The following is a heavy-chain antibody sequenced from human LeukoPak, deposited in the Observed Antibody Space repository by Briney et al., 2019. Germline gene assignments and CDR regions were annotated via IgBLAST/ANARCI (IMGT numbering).Heavy chain of an antibody. J-gene: IGHJ4*02. Sequence: ASVKVSCKASGYTFTGYYMHWVRQAPGQGLEWMGWINPNSGGTNYAQKFQGRVTMTRDTSISTAYMEPSRLRSDDTAVYYCAKTYYYGSGSSTPIDYWGQGTLVTVSS. D-gene: IGHD3-10*01. V-gene: IGHV1-2*02. CDR2: INPNSGGT. CDR1: GYTFTGYY. CDR3: AKTYYYGSGSSTPIDY.